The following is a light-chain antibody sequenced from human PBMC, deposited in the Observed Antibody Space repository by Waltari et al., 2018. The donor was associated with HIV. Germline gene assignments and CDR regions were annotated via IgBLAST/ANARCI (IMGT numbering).Light chain of an antibody. CDR3: MQSAQFLLT. J-gene: IGKJ4*01. CDR2: EVS. CDR1: ETLLQSDGKTY. V-gene: IGKV2D-29*01. Sequence: EIVMTQTPPFLSVAPGQAASISCKSSETLLQSDGKTYFYWYVQKTGQPPQLLLYEVSNRFTGVPDRFIGSGSGTDFTLILSRVEAEDVGVYYCMQSAQFLLTFGGGTKVEIK.